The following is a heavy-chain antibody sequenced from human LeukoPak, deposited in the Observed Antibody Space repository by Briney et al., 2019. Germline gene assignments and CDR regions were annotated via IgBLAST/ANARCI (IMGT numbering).Heavy chain of an antibody. CDR3: ARVRYRLAETYIDY. CDR2: INPNSGGT. CDR1: GYTFTGYY. V-gene: IGHV1-2*02. Sequence: ASVKVSCKASGYTFTGYYMHWVRQAPGQGLEWMGWINPNSGGTNYAQKFQGRVTMTRDTSISTAYMELSRLRSDDMAVYYCARVRYRLAETYIDYWGQGTLVTVSS. D-gene: IGHD3-16*01. J-gene: IGHJ4*02.